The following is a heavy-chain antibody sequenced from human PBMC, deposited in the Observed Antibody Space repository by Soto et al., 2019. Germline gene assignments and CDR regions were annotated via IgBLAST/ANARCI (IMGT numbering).Heavy chain of an antibody. J-gene: IGHJ6*03. Sequence: GASVKVSCKASGYTFTXYGISWVRQAPGQGLEWMGWISAYNGNTNYAQKLQGRVTMTTDTSTSTAYMELRSLRSDDTAVYYCARTPSHYSSYYYYMDVWGKGTTVTVSS. CDR1: GYTFTXYG. V-gene: IGHV1-18*01. CDR3: ARTPSHYSSYYYYMDV. CDR2: ISAYNGNT. D-gene: IGHD1-26*01.